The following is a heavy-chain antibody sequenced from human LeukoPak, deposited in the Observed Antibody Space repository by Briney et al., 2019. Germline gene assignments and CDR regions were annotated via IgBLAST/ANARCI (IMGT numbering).Heavy chain of an antibody. CDR1: SGSIFNNNW. D-gene: IGHD2-2*01. V-gene: IGHV4-4*02. J-gene: IGHJ4*02. CDR3: ARSPTKRVPEDY. Sequence: SETLSLTCTVSSGSIFNNNWWSWVRQPPGQGLEWIGQIFHSGSTSYSPSPKSRVTISMDKSKNQISLRLTSVTAADTAVYYCARSPTKRVPEDYWGQGTLVTVSS. CDR2: IFHSGST.